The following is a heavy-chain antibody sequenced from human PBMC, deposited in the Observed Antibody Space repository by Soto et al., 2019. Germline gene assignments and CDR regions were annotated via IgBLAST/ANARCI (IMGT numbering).Heavy chain of an antibody. CDR3: VRDGTKTLRDWFDT. CDR2: IYANGTT. Sequence: SETLSLTCTVSGASISGFYWSWIRKYAGKGLEWIGRIYANGTTDYNHSLKSRVMMSVDTSKKQFSMKLRSVTAAETAVYYCVRDGTKTLRDWFDTWGQGISVTVS. CDR1: GASISGFY. V-gene: IGHV4-4*07. J-gene: IGHJ5*02. D-gene: IGHD1-1*01.